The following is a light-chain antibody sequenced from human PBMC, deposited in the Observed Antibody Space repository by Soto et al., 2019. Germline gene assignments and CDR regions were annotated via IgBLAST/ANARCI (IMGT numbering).Light chain of an antibody. Sequence: EIMMTQSPATLSVSPGERATLSCRASQSVRNNLAWYQQRRGQAPRLLIYYASTRATGVPARFSGSGSGTEFILTISSLQSEDSALYYCQQYNNWPPITFDQGTRLEIK. J-gene: IGKJ5*01. V-gene: IGKV3-15*01. CDR2: YAS. CDR1: QSVRNN. CDR3: QQYNNWPPIT.